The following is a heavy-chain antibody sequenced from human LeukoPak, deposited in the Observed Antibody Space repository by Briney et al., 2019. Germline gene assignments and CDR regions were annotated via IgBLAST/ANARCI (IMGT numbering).Heavy chain of an antibody. D-gene: IGHD3-22*01. J-gene: IGHJ3*02. V-gene: IGHV4-30-4*01. CDR3: ARDFLYDSTGYDAFDI. CDR1: GGSISNGDFY. CDR2: LHYSGYT. Sequence: SQTLSLTCTVSGGSISNGDFYWTWIRQPPGKGLEWIGYLHYSGYTYHNPSLKSRITTSIDTSKNLFSLKLSSVTAADTAVYYCARDFLYDSTGYDAFDIWGPGTMVTVSS.